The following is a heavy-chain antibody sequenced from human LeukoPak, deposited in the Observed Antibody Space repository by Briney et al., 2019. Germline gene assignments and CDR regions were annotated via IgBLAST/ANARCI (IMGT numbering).Heavy chain of an antibody. CDR1: GFTFSSYG. D-gene: IGHD2-21*02. CDR2: LSGSGNTT. V-gene: IGHV3-23*01. CDR3: AKDLRWVVTAGLYY. J-gene: IGHJ4*02. Sequence: PGGSLRLSCAASGFTFSSYGMSWVRQAPGKGLEWVSTLSGSGNTTYYAESVKGRFTISRDNSKDMLYLQMNGLRAEDTAVYFCAKDLRWVVTAGLYYWGQGTLVTVSS.